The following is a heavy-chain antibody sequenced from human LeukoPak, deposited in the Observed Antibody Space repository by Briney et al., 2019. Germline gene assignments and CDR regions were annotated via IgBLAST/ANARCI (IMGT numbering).Heavy chain of an antibody. CDR2: INPTGGET. CDR1: VYTFTDSY. V-gene: IGHV1-2*02. Sequence: ASVRVSCEASVYTFTDSYIQWVRQAPGQGLEWMGWINPTGGETKNAQPFQGRFSMTRDKSITTSYLELTSLRSDASAVYFCVRDRSLVPLVWFDSWGQGSQVTVSS. J-gene: IGHJ5*01. D-gene: IGHD3-16*01. CDR3: VRDRSLVPLVWFDS.